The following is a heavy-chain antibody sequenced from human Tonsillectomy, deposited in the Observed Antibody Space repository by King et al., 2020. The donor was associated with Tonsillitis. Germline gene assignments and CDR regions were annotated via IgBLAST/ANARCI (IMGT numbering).Heavy chain of an antibody. CDR1: GFTFNNYA. CDR3: EKEFGYSNLYYFAN. D-gene: IGHD6-13*01. J-gene: IGHJ4*02. Sequence: VQLVESGGGLVQPGGSLRLSCAASGFTFNNYAMSWVRQAPGKGLEWVSGISGGGGSIYYADPVKGRFTISRDNSKTTVYLQMNSLRAEDTAVYYCEKEFGYSNLYYFANWGPGTLVTVSS. V-gene: IGHV3-23*04. CDR2: ISGGGGSI.